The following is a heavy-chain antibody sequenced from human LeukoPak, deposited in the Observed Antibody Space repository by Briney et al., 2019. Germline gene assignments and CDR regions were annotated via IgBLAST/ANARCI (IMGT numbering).Heavy chain of an antibody. J-gene: IGHJ4*02. D-gene: IGHD5-12*01. CDR2: IYPGDSDT. CDR1: GTIFSTNW. CDR3: GRGGYSGYEFDY. Sequence: GESLQISCRASGTIFSTNWIGWVRQLPGKGLEWMGVIYPGDSDTRYSPSFQGQVTMSADKSISTAYLQWSSLKASDSAMYYCGRGGYSGYEFDYWGQGTLVTVSS. V-gene: IGHV5-51*01.